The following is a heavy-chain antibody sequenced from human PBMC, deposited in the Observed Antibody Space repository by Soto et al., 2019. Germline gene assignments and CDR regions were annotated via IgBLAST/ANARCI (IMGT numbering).Heavy chain of an antibody. J-gene: IGHJ3*02. CDR1: GFTFTSSA. CDR2: IVVGSGST. D-gene: IGHD6-6*01. CDR3: AADYGYSSSSGTFDI. V-gene: IGHV1-58*01. Sequence: SVKVSCKASGFTFTSSAVQWVRQARGQRLEWIGWIVVGSGSTNYAQKFQERVTITRDMSTSTAYMELSSLRSEHTAVYYCAADYGYSSSSGTFDIWGQGTMVTVSS.